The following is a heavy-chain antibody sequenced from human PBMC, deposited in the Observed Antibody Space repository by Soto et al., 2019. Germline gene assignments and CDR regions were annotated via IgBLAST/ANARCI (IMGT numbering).Heavy chain of an antibody. V-gene: IGHV1-69*01. J-gene: IGHJ6*02. CDR3: ARNHGSLVPAATGGYFYYALDV. CDR1: GGTFSSYA. D-gene: IGHD2-2*01. Sequence: QVQLVQSGAEVKKPGSSVKVSCKASGGTFSSYALSWVRQAPGQGLEWMGGIIPSFGTANYAQKFQSRVTIAPDEFTSTGYVELSSLSSEATAVDYCARNHGSLVPAATGGYFYYALDVWGQATTVIVS. CDR2: IIPSFGTA.